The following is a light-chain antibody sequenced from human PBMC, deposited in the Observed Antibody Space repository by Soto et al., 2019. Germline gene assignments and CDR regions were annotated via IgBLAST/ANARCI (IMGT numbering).Light chain of an antibody. V-gene: IGKV3-20*01. J-gene: IGKJ2*01. CDR1: HSVSSNQ. Sequence: EVVLTQSPGTLSLSPGERATLSCRASHSVSSNQLAWYQKKPDQAPRLLIYGASSRATGIPDRFSGSGSGTDFTLTISRLEPEDFAVYYCQQYGGSPPDAFGQGTELELK. CDR2: GAS. CDR3: QQYGGSPPDA.